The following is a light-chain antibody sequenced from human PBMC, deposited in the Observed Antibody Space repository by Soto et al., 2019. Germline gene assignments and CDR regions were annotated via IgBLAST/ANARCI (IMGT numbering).Light chain of an antibody. J-gene: IGLJ3*02. CDR2: DVI. V-gene: IGLV2-8*01. CDR1: SSDVGFYDY. Sequence: QSALTQPPSASGSPGQSVTISCTGTSSDVGFYDYVSWYQQHPGKAPKLMIYDVIRRPSGVPDRFSGSKSGNTASLTVSGLQADDEADYYCSSYAVSTNWVFGGGTKVTVL. CDR3: SSYAVSTNWV.